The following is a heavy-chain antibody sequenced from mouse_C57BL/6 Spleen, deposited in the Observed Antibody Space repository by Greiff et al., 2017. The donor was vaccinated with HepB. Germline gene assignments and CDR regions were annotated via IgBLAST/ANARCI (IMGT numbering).Heavy chain of an antibody. V-gene: IGHV5-4*03. CDR2: ISDGGSYT. CDR3: ARLNGINYVWYFDV. Sequence: DVMLVESGGGLVKPGGSLKLSCAASGFTFSSYAMPWVRQTPEKRLEWVATISDGGSYTYYPDNVKGRFTISRDNAKNNLYLKMSHLKSEDTALFYCARLNGINYVWYFDVWGTGTTVTVSS. D-gene: IGHD1-1*01. CDR1: GFTFSSYA. J-gene: IGHJ1*03.